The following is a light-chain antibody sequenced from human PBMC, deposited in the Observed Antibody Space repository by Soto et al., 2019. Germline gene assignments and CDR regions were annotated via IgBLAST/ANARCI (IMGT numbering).Light chain of an antibody. CDR1: SSDVGGYNY. CDR2: EVS. CDR3: SSYTSSTTLV. V-gene: IGLV2-14*01. J-gene: IGLJ2*01. Sequence: QSALTQPASVSGSPGQSITISCTGTSSDVGGYNYVSWYQQHPGKAPKLMIYEVSNRPSEVSNRFSASKSGNTASLTISGLQSEDEADYYCSSYTSSTTLVFGGGTKVTVL.